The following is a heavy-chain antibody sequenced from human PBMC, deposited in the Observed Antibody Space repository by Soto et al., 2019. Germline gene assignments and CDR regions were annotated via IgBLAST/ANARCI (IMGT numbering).Heavy chain of an antibody. Sequence: ASVKGSCKASGYTFTSYDINWVRQATGQGLEWMGWMNPNSGNTGYAQKFQGRVTMTRNTSISTAYMELSSLRSEDTAVYYCARGGITMIVVGPSYYYYGMDVWGQGTTVTVSS. D-gene: IGHD3-22*01. CDR1: GYTFTSYD. CDR2: MNPNSGNT. CDR3: ARGGITMIVVGPSYYYYGMDV. J-gene: IGHJ6*02. V-gene: IGHV1-8*01.